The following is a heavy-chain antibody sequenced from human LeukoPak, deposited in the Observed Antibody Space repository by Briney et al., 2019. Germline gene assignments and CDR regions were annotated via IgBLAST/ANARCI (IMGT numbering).Heavy chain of an antibody. J-gene: IGHJ4*02. CDR3: ARDPGSMVRGVRGTGFGY. D-gene: IGHD3-10*01. CDR1: LYTFTRYF. Sequence: SVKVSCMPSLYTFTRYFMHWVSQAPGQGLEGMGWINPNSCGTNYAQKFQGWVTMTRDTSISTAYMELSRLRSDDTAVYYCARDPGSMVRGVRGTGFGYWGPGNLVTVSS. V-gene: IGHV1-2*04. CDR2: INPNSCGT.